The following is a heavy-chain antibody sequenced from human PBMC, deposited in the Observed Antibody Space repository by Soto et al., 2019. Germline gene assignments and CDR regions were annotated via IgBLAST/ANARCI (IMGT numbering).Heavy chain of an antibody. J-gene: IGHJ4*02. CDR1: GDSVSSVGFH. CDR2: IYNGGST. Sequence: PSETLSLTCTVSGDSVSSVGFHWAWLRRPPGKVLEWIGYIYNGGSTYYRPSLESRMHMSLDATRNNYSLRLTSVTAADTAVYFCARAPVGLDTISYFDYWGQGKLVT. D-gene: IGHD3-3*01. V-gene: IGHV4-30-4*01. CDR3: ARAPVGLDTISYFDY.